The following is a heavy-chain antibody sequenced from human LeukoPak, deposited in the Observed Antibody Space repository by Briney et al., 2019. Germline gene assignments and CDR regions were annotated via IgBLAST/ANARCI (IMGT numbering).Heavy chain of an antibody. CDR1: GASITTYS. J-gene: IGHJ5*02. D-gene: IGHD2-21*01. CDR3: ARWDELDWAFGT. CDR2: FSLGETT. Sequence: SETLSLTCSVSGASITTYSWNWLRQSPGKGLEWIGYFSLGETTSYTSSLKSRVTISRDTSKNQVSLKLTSVTAADTAVYYCARWDELDWAFGTWGPGTLVTVSS. V-gene: IGHV4-59*08.